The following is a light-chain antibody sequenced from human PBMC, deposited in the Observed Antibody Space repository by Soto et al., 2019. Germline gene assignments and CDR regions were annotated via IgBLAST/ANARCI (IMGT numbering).Light chain of an antibody. Sequence: QSALTQPASVSGSPGQSITISCTGTSSDFGGYNYVSWYQQHPGKAPKLMIYDVSNRPSGDSNRFSGYKSGNTASLTISGLQAEDEADYYCSSYTSSSTLLFGGGTKLTVL. CDR3: SSYTSSSTLL. J-gene: IGLJ2*01. V-gene: IGLV2-14*01. CDR1: SSDFGGYNY. CDR2: DVS.